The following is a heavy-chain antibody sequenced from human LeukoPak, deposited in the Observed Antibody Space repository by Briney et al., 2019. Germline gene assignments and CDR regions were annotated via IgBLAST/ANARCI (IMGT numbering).Heavy chain of an antibody. Sequence: ASVKVSCKASGYTFSDYFIHWVRQAPGQGLEWMAWIIPKGGATNYSQKFRDRVTVTSDTSTAYMDLSRLTSDDTAVYYCARDLRSGGVTYGQDSWGQGTLVTVSS. CDR3: ARDLRSGGVTYGQDS. V-gene: IGHV1-2*02. CDR2: IIPKGGAT. CDR1: GYTFSDYF. J-gene: IGHJ4*02. D-gene: IGHD5-18*01.